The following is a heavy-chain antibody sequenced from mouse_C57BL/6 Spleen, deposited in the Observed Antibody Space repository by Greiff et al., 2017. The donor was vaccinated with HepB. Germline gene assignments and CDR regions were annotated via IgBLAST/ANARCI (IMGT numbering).Heavy chain of an antibody. V-gene: IGHV1-22*01. Sequence: VQLKESGPELVKPGASVKMSCKASGYTFTDYNMHWVKQSHGKSLEWIGYINPNNGGTSYNQKFKGKATLTVNKSASTAYMELRSLTSEDSAVYYCAVGAGSSWFAYWGQGALVTVSA. CDR2: INPNNGGT. J-gene: IGHJ3*01. CDR3: AVGAGSSWFAY. CDR1: GYTFTDYN. D-gene: IGHD1-1*01.